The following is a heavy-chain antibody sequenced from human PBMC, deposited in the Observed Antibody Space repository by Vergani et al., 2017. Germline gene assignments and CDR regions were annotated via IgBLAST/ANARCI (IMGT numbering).Heavy chain of an antibody. CDR3: ARERSAAAGTPYYYGMDV. D-gene: IGHD6-13*01. J-gene: IGHJ6*02. Sequence: QVQLQESGPGLVKPSETLSLTCTVSGGSISSHYWSWIRQPPGKGLEWIGYIYYSGSTNYNPSLKSRVTISVDTSKNQFSLKLSSVTAADTAVYYCARERSAAAGTPYYYGMDVWGQGTTVTVSS. V-gene: IGHV4-59*11. CDR1: GGSISSHY. CDR2: IYYSGST.